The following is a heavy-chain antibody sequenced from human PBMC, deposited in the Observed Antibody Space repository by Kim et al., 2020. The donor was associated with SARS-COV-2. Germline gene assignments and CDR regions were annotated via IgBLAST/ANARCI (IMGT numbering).Heavy chain of an antibody. CDR1: GGSISSGGYY. CDR3: ARDRGGYDYGSGMDV. J-gene: IGHJ6*02. D-gene: IGHD5-12*01. Sequence: SETLSLTCTVSGGSISSGGYYWSWIRQHPGKGLEWIGYIYYSGSTYYNPSLKSRVTISVDTSKNQFSLKLSSVTAADTAVYYCARDRGGYDYGSGMDVWGQGTTVTVSS. V-gene: IGHV4-31*03. CDR2: IYYSGST.